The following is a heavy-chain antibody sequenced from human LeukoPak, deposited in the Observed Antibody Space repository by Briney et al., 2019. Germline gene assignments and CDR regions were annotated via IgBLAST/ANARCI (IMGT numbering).Heavy chain of an antibody. CDR1: GGSFSGYY. V-gene: IGHV4-34*01. CDR2: INHRGST. J-gene: IGHJ4*02. D-gene: IGHD4-17*01. CDR3: ARGTMTTVTYYFDY. Sequence: ASETLSLTCAVYGGSFSGYYWSWIRQPPGKGLEWIGEINHRGSTNYNPSLKSRVTISVDTSKNQFSLKLSSVTAADTAVYYCARGTMTTVTYYFDYWGQGTLVTVSS.